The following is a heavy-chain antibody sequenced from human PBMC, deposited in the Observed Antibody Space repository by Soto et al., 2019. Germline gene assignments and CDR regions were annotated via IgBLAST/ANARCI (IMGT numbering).Heavy chain of an antibody. V-gene: IGHV3-23*01. CDR3: AKEGYTYYYDSSGPY. D-gene: IGHD3-22*01. CDR2: ISGSGGGI. Sequence: GGSLRLSCAASGFTFSSYAMSWVRQAPGKGLEWVSAISGSGGGIYFADSVKRRFTISRDNSKNTLYMQMNSLRAEDTAVYYCAKEGYTYYYDSSGPYWGQGTLVTVSS. J-gene: IGHJ4*02. CDR1: GFTFSSYA.